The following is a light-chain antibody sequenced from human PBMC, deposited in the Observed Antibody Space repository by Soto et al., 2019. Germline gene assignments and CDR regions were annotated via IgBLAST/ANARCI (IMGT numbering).Light chain of an antibody. V-gene: IGKV3-11*01. CDR3: QQRSNWPIT. J-gene: IGKJ5*01. CDR1: QSVSSY. Sequence: EILLTQSPATLCLSPGERATLACRASQSVSSYLAWYQQKPGQAPRVLISDAFNRATGIPARFSGSGSGTDFTLTISSLEPEDFAVYFCQQRSNWPITFGQGTRLEIK. CDR2: DAF.